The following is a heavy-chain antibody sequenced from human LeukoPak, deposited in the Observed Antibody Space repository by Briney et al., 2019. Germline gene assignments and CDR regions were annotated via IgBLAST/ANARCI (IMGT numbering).Heavy chain of an antibody. Sequence: SSETLSLTCTVSGGSISSYYWSWIRQPPGKGLEWIGYIYYSGSTNNNPSLKSRVTISVDTSKNQFSLKLSSVTAADTAVYYCARDAGGYGIDYWGQGTLVTVSS. CDR3: ARDAGGYGIDY. J-gene: IGHJ4*02. CDR2: IYYSGST. D-gene: IGHD5-12*01. V-gene: IGHV4-59*01. CDR1: GGSISSYY.